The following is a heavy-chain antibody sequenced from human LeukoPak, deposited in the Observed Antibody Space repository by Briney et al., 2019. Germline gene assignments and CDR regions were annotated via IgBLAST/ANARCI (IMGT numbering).Heavy chain of an antibody. J-gene: IGHJ4*02. CDR2: VQHIGGET. D-gene: IGHD5-18*01. V-gene: IGHV3-7*01. CDR1: GFTFSNSW. CDR3: ARDGRYGYSYGYYFDY. Sequence: QLGGSLRLSCAGSGFTFSNSWMGWVRQAPGKGLEWVANVQHIGGETYYVDSVKGRFTISRDNSKNTLYLQMNSLRAEDTAVYYCARDGRYGYSYGYYFDYWGQETLVTVSS.